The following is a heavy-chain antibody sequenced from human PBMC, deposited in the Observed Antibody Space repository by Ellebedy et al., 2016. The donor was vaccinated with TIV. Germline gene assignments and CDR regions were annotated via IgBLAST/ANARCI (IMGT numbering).Heavy chain of an antibody. D-gene: IGHD3/OR15-3a*01. CDR3: ARDQDYSFDY. V-gene: IGHV3-30-3*01. J-gene: IGHJ4*02. CDR1: GFTFTTFA. CDR2: ISYDESNK. Sequence: PGGSLRLSCAASGFTFTTFAMHWVRQTPGKGLEWVAVISYDESNKYYADSVKGRFTISRDNSKNTLYLQMNSLRAEDTAVYYCARDQDYSFDYWGQGTLVTVSS.